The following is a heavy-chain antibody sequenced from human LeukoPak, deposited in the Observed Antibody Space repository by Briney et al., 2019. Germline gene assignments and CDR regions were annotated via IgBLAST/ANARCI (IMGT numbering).Heavy chain of an antibody. Sequence: SETLSLTCTVSGGSISSGDHYWSWIRQPPGKGLEWIGYIYYSGSTYYNPSLKSRVTISVDTSKNQFSLKLSSVTAADTAVYYCARRGGYSGYDFPYYFDYWGQGTLVTASS. D-gene: IGHD5-12*01. CDR1: GGSISSGDHY. V-gene: IGHV4-30-4*01. CDR2: IYYSGST. CDR3: ARRGGYSGYDFPYYFDY. J-gene: IGHJ4*02.